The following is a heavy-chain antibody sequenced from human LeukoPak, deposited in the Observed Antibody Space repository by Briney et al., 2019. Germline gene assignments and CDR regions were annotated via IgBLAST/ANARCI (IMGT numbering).Heavy chain of an antibody. D-gene: IGHD6-13*01. V-gene: IGHV4-59*08. CDR2: IYYSGST. CDR3: ARVTSSSWSDY. CDR1: GGSISSYY. Sequence: SETLSLTCTVSGGSISSYYWSWIRQPPGKGLEWIGYIYYSGSTNYNPSLKSRVTISVDTSKNQFSLKLSSVTAADTAVYYCARVTSSSWSDYWGQGTLVTVSS. J-gene: IGHJ4*02.